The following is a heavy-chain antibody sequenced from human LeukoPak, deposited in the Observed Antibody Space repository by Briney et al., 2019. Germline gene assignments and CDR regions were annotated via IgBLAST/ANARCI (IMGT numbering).Heavy chain of an antibody. CDR2: IIPIFGTA. CDR3: AREREPAAMDPLGY. CDR1: GGTFSSYA. V-gene: IGHV1-69*01. D-gene: IGHD2-2*01. Sequence: GASVKVSCKASGGTFSSYAISWVRQAPGQGLEWMGGIIPIFGTANYAQKFQGRVTITADESTSTAYMELSSLRSEDTAVYYCAREREPAAMDPLGYWGQGTLDTVSS. J-gene: IGHJ4*02.